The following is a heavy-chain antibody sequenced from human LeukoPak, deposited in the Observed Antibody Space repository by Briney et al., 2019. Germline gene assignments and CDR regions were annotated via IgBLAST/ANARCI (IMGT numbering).Heavy chain of an antibody. CDR3: ATLPDIVVVVAAYSTPDY. D-gene: IGHD2-15*01. Sequence: ASVKVSCKASGYTFTGYYMHWVRQAPGQGLEWMGLVDPEDGETIYAEKFQGRVTITADTSTDTAYMELSSLRSEDTAVYYCATLPDIVVVVAAYSTPDYWGQGTLVTVSS. J-gene: IGHJ4*02. CDR1: GYTFTGYY. CDR2: VDPEDGET. V-gene: IGHV1-69-2*01.